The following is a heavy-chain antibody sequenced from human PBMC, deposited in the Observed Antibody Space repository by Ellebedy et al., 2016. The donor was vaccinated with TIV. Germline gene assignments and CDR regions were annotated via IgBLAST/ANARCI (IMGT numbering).Heavy chain of an antibody. V-gene: IGHV4-39*07. CDR3: ARGEIAVAGPIGFDP. J-gene: IGHJ5*02. CDR1: GGSISSSRYY. Sequence: MPSETLSLTCTVSGGSISSSRYYWGWIRQPPGKGLEWIGSIYYSGSTYSNPSLKSRVTISANTSKNQFSLKLTSVTAADTAVYYCARGEIAVAGPIGFDPWGQGTLVTVSS. CDR2: IYYSGST. D-gene: IGHD6-19*01.